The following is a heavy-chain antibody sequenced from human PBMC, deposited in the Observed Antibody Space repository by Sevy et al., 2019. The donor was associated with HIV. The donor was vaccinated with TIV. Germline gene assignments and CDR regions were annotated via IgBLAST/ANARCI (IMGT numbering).Heavy chain of an antibody. V-gene: IGHV3-30-3*01. J-gene: IGHJ4*02. D-gene: IGHD3-16*01. Sequence: GGSLRLSCAASGFTFSAFSMHWVRQAPGKGLEWVATISYDGSNDHYADSVKGRFTISRDNSKSSLYLQMNSLRGEDTAVYYCAREYDRGSFDYWGQGTLVTVSS. CDR2: ISYDGSND. CDR3: AREYDRGSFDY. CDR1: GFTFSAFS.